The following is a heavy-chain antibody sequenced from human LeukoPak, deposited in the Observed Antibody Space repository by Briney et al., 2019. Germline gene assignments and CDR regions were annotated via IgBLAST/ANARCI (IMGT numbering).Heavy chain of an antibody. CDR3: AIAGYYYDSSGYYEFDY. CDR2: INSDGSST. J-gene: IGHJ4*02. V-gene: IGHV3-74*01. CDR1: GFTFSSYW. D-gene: IGHD3-22*01. Sequence: TGGSLRLSCAASGFTFSSYWMHWVRQAPGKGLVWVSRINSDGSSTSYADSVKGRFTISRDNAKNTLYLQMNSLRAEDTAVYYCAIAGYYYDSSGYYEFDYWGQGTLVTVSS.